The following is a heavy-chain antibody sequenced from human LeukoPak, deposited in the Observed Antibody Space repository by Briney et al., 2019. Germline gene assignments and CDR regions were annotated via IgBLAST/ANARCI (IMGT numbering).Heavy chain of an antibody. CDR3: ARSAGIAAAGFYYYYGMDV. D-gene: IGHD6-13*01. Sequence: PSETLSLTCAVYGGSFSGYYWSWIRQPPGKGLEWIGEINHSGSTNYNPSLKCRVTISVDTSKNQFSLKLSSVTAADTAVYYCARSAGIAAAGFYYYYGMDVWGQGTTVTVSS. V-gene: IGHV4-34*01. J-gene: IGHJ6*02. CDR2: INHSGST. CDR1: GGSFSGYY.